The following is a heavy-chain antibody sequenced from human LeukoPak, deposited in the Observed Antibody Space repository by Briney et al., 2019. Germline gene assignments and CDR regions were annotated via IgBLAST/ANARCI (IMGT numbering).Heavy chain of an antibody. CDR1: GGSFSGYY. Sequence: SETLSLTCAVYGGSFSGYYWSWIRQPPGKGLEWIGEINYRGSTNYNPSRKSRVTISVDTTKNQFSLKLSSVTDADTAVYYCARGLVVVVAASARVTTLYYFDYWGPGTLVTVSS. V-gene: IGHV4-34*01. J-gene: IGHJ4*02. CDR3: ARGLVVVVAASARVTTLYYFDY. CDR2: INYRGST. D-gene: IGHD2-15*01.